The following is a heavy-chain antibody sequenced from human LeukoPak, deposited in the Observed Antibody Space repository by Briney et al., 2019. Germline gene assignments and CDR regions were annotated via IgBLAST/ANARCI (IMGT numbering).Heavy chain of an antibody. D-gene: IGHD6-19*01. CDR2: ISYDGSNK. V-gene: IGHV3-30-3*01. CDR3: AREAIAVAAGYFDY. Sequence: GGSLRLSCAASGFTFSSYAMHWVRQAPGKGLEWVAVISYDGSNKYYADSVKGRFTISRDNSKNTLYLQMNSPRAEDTAVYYCAREAIAVAAGYFDYWGQGTLVTVSS. J-gene: IGHJ4*02. CDR1: GFTFSSYA.